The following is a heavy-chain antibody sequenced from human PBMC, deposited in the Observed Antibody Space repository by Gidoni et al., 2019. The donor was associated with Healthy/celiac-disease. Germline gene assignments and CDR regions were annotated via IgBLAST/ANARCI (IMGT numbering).Heavy chain of an antibody. CDR1: GFTFSRYS. CDR3: ARASSSSSWYGGYYYYGMDV. V-gene: IGHV3-48*02. CDR2: ISSSSSTI. D-gene: IGHD6-13*01. J-gene: IGHJ6*02. Sequence: ELQLVESGGGLVQPGGSLSLSFAASGFTFSRYSMHWVRQAPGKGLEWVSYISSSSSTIYYADSVKGRFTISRDNAKNSLYLQMNSLRDEDTAVYYCARASSSSSWYGGYYYYGMDVWGQGTTVTVSS.